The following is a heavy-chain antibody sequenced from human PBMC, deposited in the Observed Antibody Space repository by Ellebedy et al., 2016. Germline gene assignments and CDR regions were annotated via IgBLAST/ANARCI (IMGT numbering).Heavy chain of an antibody. Sequence: ASVKVSXKASGYPFTGYYIHWVRQAPGQGPEWMGWINPRSGGTHYAQNFQDRVTMTRDTSINTAYMELSRLGSDDTAIYYCAREIVVPGSGFDPWGQGSPVSVSS. CDR1: GYPFTGYY. CDR2: INPRSGGT. V-gene: IGHV1-2*02. J-gene: IGHJ5*02. D-gene: IGHD2-21*01. CDR3: AREIVVPGSGFDP.